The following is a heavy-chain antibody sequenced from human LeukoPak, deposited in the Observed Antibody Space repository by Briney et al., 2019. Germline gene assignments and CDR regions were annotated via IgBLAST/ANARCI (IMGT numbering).Heavy chain of an antibody. CDR2: VSGYNGNT. CDR1: GYTFTSYG. V-gene: IGHV1-18*01. Sequence: ASVKVSCKASGYTFTSYGITWVRQAPGQGLEWMGWVSGYNGNTDYAQKLQGRVTMTTDTSTSTAYMELRSLRSDDTAVYYCARGPRDVSTYYSVYWGQGTLVTVSS. J-gene: IGHJ4*02. CDR3: ARGPRDVSTYYSVY. D-gene: IGHD3-22*01.